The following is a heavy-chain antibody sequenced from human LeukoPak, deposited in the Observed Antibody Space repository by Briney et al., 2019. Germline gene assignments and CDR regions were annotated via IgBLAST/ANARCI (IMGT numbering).Heavy chain of an antibody. CDR2: INPNSGGT. V-gene: IGHV1-2*02. CDR3: ARGEVRVAAAGLFDY. Sequence: ASVKVSCRASGYTFTGYYMHWVRQAPGQGLEWMGWINPNSGGTNYAQKFQGRVTMTRDTSISTAYMELSRLRSDDTAVYYCARGEVRVAAAGLFDYWGQGTLVTVSS. CDR1: GYTFTGYY. D-gene: IGHD6-13*01. J-gene: IGHJ4*02.